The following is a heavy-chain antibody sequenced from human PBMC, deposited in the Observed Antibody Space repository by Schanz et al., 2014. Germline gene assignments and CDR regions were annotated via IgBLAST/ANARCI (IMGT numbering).Heavy chain of an antibody. CDR3: TRLRRADPNGFDV. CDR1: GDTFSIYN. V-gene: IGHV1-69*02. D-gene: IGHD6-19*01. CDR2: IMPLRGIG. J-gene: IGHJ6*02. Sequence: QVQLVQSGPEVKKPGSSVKVSCQAFGDTFSIYNIMWVRQVPGQGLEWLGRIMPLRGIGNNAWKFQDRLTITADKSMNITYMELSSLGTEDTAVYYCTRLRRADPNGFDVWGQGTTVTVS.